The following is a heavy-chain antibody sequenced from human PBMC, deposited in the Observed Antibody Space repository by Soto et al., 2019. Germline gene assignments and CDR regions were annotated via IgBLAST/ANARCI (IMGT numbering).Heavy chain of an antibody. Sequence: SETLSLTCTVSGGSISSYYWSWIRQPPGKGLEWIGYIYYSGSTNYNPSLKSRVTISVDTSKNQFSLKLSSVTAADTAVYYCARARMDDNWFDPWGQGTLVTVSS. CDR2: IYYSGST. CDR1: GGSISSYY. D-gene: IGHD2-15*01. CDR3: ARARMDDNWFDP. V-gene: IGHV4-59*01. J-gene: IGHJ5*02.